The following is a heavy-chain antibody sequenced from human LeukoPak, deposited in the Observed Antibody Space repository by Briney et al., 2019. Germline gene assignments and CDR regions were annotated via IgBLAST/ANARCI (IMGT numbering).Heavy chain of an antibody. J-gene: IGHJ4*02. D-gene: IGHD5-18*01. CDR1: GYTFTGYY. CDR3: ARQLSRGDKGFDY. CDR2: INPNSGGT. Sequence: GASVKVSCKASGYTFTGYYMHWVRQAPGQGLEWMGWINPNSGGTNYAQKFQGRVTMTRDMSTSTVYMELSSLRSEDTAVYYCARQLSRGDKGFDYWGQGTLVTVSS. V-gene: IGHV1-2*02.